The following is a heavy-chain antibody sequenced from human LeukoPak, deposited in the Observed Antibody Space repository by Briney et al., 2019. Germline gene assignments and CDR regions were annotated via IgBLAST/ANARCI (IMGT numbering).Heavy chain of an antibody. CDR2: IRSKAYGGTT. CDR1: GFTFGDYA. CDR3: SRDVKYYDSSGPVDY. Sequence: GGSLRLSCTASGFTFGDYAMSWFRQAPGEGLEWIGFIRSKAYGGTTEYAASVKGRFTISRDDSKSAAYLQMNSLKTEDTAVYYCSRDVKYYDSSGPVDYWGQGALVTVSS. V-gene: IGHV3-49*03. J-gene: IGHJ4*02. D-gene: IGHD3-22*01.